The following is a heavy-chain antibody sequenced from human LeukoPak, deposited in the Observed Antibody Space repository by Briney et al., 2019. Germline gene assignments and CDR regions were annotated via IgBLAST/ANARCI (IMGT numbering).Heavy chain of an antibody. J-gene: IGHJ4*02. V-gene: IGHV3-30-3*01. CDR1: AFTFSKYA. D-gene: IGHD2-2*01. CDR3: ATDCSGNRCYSL. Sequence: PGGSLRLSCAASAFTFSKYAMHWVRQAPGKGLEWVALISYDGSNKYYADSVKGRFTISRDNSRNSLYLQMNSLRLGDTALYYCATDCSGNRCYSLWGPGTLVTVSS. CDR2: ISYDGSNK.